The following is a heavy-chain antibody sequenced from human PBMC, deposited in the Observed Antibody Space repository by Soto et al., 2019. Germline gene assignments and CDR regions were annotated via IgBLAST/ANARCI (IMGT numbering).Heavy chain of an antibody. D-gene: IGHD5-18*01. CDR3: ARDTDTANRPYYYGLDV. J-gene: IGHJ6*01. V-gene: IGHV1-69*01. CDR1: GGTFSSYA. CDR2: IIPIFGTA. Sequence: QVQLVQSGAEVKKPGSSVKVSCKASGGTFSSYAISWVRQAPGQGLEWMGGIIPIFGTANYAQKFQGRVTFTADDPTRLADMELSSVRYEDTSVYDCARDTDTANRPYYYGLDVGGQGTTVTVCS.